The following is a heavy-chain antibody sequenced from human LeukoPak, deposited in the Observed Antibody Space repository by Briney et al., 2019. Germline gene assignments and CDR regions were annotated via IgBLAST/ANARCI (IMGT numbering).Heavy chain of an antibody. CDR2: ISGSGGST. J-gene: IGHJ5*02. D-gene: IGHD6-19*01. CDR3: AKRSTGYSSGWSPDWFDP. V-gene: IGHV3-23*01. CDR1: GFTFSSYA. Sequence: GGSLRLSCAASGFTFSSYAMSWVRQAPGKGLEWVSAISGSGGSTYYADSVKGRFTISRDNSKNTLYLQMNSPRAEDTAVYYCAKRSTGYSSGWSPDWFDPWGQGTLVTVSS.